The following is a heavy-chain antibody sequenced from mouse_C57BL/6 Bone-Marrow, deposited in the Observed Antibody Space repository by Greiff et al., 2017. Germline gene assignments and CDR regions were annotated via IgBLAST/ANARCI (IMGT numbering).Heavy chain of an antibody. CDR1: GYTFTSYW. V-gene: IGHV1-59*01. J-gene: IGHJ2*01. CDR3: ASLSDYYGSRGYYFDY. CDR2: LDPSASYT. D-gene: IGHD1-1*01. Sequence: QVQLQQPGAELVRPGTSVKLSCKASGYTFTSYWMHWVKQRPGQGLEWIGVLDPSASYTNYNQKFKGKATLTVDTSSSTAYMQLSSLTSEASAVYYCASLSDYYGSRGYYFDYWGQGTTLTVSS.